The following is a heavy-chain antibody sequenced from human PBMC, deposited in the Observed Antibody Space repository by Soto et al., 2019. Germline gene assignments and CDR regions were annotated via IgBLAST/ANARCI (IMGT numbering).Heavy chain of an antibody. CDR3: ARSMIDVGITTNYFDY. CDR1: GFTFSSYG. V-gene: IGHV3-33*01. J-gene: IGHJ4*02. CDR2: IWYDGSNK. D-gene: IGHD3-22*01. Sequence: PGGSLRLSCAASGFTFSSYGMHWVRQAPGKGLEWVAVIWYDGSNKYYADSVKGRFTISRDNSQNTLYLQMDNLTPEDTAVYFCARSMIDVGITTNYFDYWGQGTPVTVSS.